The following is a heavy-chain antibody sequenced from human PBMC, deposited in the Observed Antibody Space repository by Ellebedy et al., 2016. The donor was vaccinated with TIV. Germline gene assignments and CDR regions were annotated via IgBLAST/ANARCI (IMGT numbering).Heavy chain of an antibody. D-gene: IGHD4-17*01. CDR3: ATKSYGDYAGDYYGMDV. V-gene: IGHV5-10-1*01. CDR1: GYSFTSYW. J-gene: IGHJ6*02. Sequence: KVSCXGSGYSFTSYWISWVRQMPGKGLEWMGRIDPSDSYTNYSPSFQGDVTISADKSISTAYLQWSSLKASDTAMYYCATKSYGDYAGDYYGMDVWGQGTTVTVSS. CDR2: IDPSDSYT.